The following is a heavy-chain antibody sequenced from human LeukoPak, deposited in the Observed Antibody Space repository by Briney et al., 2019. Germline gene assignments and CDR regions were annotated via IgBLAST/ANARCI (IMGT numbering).Heavy chain of an antibody. J-gene: IGHJ5*02. CDR1: GGSISSGGYY. Sequence: SETLSLTCTVSGGSISSGGYYWSWIRQHPGKGLEWIGYTYYSGSTYYNPSLKSRVTISVDTSRNQFSLKLSSVTAADTAVYYCARDHNCSGGSCYDNWFDPWGQGTLVTVSS. D-gene: IGHD2-15*01. CDR2: TYYSGST. V-gene: IGHV4-31*03. CDR3: ARDHNCSGGSCYDNWFDP.